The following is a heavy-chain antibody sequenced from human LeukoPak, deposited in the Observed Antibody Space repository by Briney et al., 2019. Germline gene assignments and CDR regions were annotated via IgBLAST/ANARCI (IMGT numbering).Heavy chain of an antibody. CDR3: ARGTDTAMVTGGYNWFDP. D-gene: IGHD5-18*01. CDR2: IWYDGSIK. CDR1: GFTFSSYG. J-gene: IGHJ5*02. V-gene: IGHV3-33*01. Sequence: GGSLRLSCAASGFTFSSYGMHWVRQAPGKGLEWVAVIWYDGSIKYYADPVKGRFTISRDNSNNTLYLQMNSLRAEDTAMYYCARGTDTAMVTGGYNWFDPWGQGTLVTVSS.